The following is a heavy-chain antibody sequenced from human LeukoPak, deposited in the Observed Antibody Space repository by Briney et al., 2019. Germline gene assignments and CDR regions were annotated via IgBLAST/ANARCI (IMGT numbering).Heavy chain of an antibody. Sequence: KAGGSLRLSCAASGFTFSSYWMHWVRQAPGKGLEWVANIKQDGSEKYYVDSVKGRFTISRDNAKNSLYLQMNSLRAEDTAVYYCARVRYQLQIDYWGQGTLVTVSS. CDR1: GFTFSSYW. V-gene: IGHV3-7*01. CDR3: ARVRYQLQIDY. CDR2: IKQDGSEK. D-gene: IGHD2-2*01. J-gene: IGHJ4*02.